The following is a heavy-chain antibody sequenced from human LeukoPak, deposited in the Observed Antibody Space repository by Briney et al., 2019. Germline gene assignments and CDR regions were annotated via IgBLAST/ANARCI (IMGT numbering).Heavy chain of an antibody. CDR1: GYTLTELS. CDR3: ATDTLTFNLIVAPIFSGMDV. Sequence: ASVKVSCMVSGYTLTELSMHWVRQAPGKGLEWMGGFDPEDGETIYAQKFQGRVTMTEDTSTDTAYMELSSLRSEDTAVYYCATDTLTFNLIVAPIFSGMDVWGQGTTVTVSS. V-gene: IGHV1-24*01. J-gene: IGHJ6*02. D-gene: IGHD2-15*01. CDR2: FDPEDGET.